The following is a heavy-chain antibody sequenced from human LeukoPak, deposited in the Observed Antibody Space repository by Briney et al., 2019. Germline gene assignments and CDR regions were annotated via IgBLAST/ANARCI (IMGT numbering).Heavy chain of an antibody. CDR3: ARGPRIVVLPGRGYFDL. V-gene: IGHV4-39*02. Sequence: SETLSLTCNVSGDSISSSSYYWSWIRVPPGKGLEWIGSIYYAGSTYYNPSLKSRVTLSVDTSTNHFSLNIKSVTAADTAMYYCARGPRIVVLPGRGYFDLWGRGTLVTVSS. D-gene: IGHD4/OR15-4a*01. CDR1: GDSISSSSYY. CDR2: IYYAGST. J-gene: IGHJ2*01.